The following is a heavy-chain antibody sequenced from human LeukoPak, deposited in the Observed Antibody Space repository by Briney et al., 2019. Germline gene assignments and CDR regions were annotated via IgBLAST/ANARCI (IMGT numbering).Heavy chain of an antibody. Sequence: SSETLSLTCTVSGGSISSSSYYWGWIRQPPGKGLEWIGSIYYSGSIYYNPSLKSRVTISVDTSKNQFSLKLSSVTAADTAVYYCARRRFLEWSAYYFDYWGQGTLVTVSS. CDR1: GGSISSSSYY. D-gene: IGHD3-3*01. CDR3: ARRRFLEWSAYYFDY. V-gene: IGHV4-39*01. J-gene: IGHJ4*02. CDR2: IYYSGSI.